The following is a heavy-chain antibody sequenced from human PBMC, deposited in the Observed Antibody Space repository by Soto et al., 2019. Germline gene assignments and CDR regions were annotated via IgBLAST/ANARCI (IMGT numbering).Heavy chain of an antibody. D-gene: IGHD6-6*01. Sequence: QVQLVESGGGVVQPGRSLRLSCEGSGFTFASYGIHWVRQAPGKGLEWVAVVSPDGTKKYHPDSMKGRFSVSRDNSKNTLFLEMSTLSPEDSGLYYCAKAPVAARPCSRQNHFGVDVWGQGTMVIVSS. J-gene: IGHJ6*02. CDR3: AKAPVAARPCSRQNHFGVDV. CDR1: GFTFASYG. CDR2: VSPDGTKK. V-gene: IGHV3-30*18.